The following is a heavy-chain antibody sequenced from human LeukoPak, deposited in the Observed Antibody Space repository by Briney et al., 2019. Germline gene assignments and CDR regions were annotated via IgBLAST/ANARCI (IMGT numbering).Heavy chain of an antibody. CDR2: IYTSGST. CDR3: ARAFQDTAMVSNRYFDY. J-gene: IGHJ4*02. D-gene: IGHD5-18*01. Sequence: SQTLSLTCTVSGGSISSGSYYWSWIRQPAGKGLEWIGRIYTSGSTNYNPSLKSRVTISVDTSKNQFSLKLSSVTAADTAVYYCARAFQDTAMVSNRYFDYWGQGTLVTVSS. V-gene: IGHV4-61*02. CDR1: GGSISSGSYY.